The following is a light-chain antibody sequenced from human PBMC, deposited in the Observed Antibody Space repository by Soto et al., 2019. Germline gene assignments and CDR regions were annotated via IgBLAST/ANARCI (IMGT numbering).Light chain of an antibody. J-gene: IGKJ4*01. CDR3: QQRSNWPLT. Sequence: EIVLTQSPATLSLSPGERAALSCRASQSVSSHLAWYQQKPGQAPRLLIYDASNRATGMPARFSGSGYGTDFILIISSLEPEDLAFYYCQQRSNWPLTFGGGTKVEIK. CDR1: QSVSSH. V-gene: IGKV3-11*01. CDR2: DAS.